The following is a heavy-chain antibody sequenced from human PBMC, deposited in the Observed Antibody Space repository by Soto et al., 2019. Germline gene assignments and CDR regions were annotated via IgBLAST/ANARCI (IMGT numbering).Heavy chain of an antibody. CDR2: ISYSGST. Sequence: QVQLQESGPGLVQPSQTLSLTCTVSGGSISSGGYYWSWIRQHPGTGLEWIGHISYSGSTYYNTSLKSRVTISVDTSRNQFSLIVNSVTAADTAVYYCARGVNYYGSGGYYLDYWGQGTLVTASS. V-gene: IGHV4-31*03. CDR1: GGSISSGGYY. D-gene: IGHD3-10*01. J-gene: IGHJ4*02. CDR3: ARGVNYYGSGGYYLDY.